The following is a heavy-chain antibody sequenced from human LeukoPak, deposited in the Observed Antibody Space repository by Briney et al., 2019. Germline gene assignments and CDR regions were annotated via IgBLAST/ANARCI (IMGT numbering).Heavy chain of an antibody. CDR2: IYPGDSDT. V-gene: IGHV5-51*01. D-gene: IGHD2-2*01. CDR1: GFSFGSYW. CDR3: ARFEDAVVPAAARFDY. J-gene: IGHJ4*02. Sequence: GESLKISCKGSGFSFGSYWIGWVRQMPGKGLEWMGIIYPGDSDTRHSPSFQGQVTISADKSISTAYLQWSSLKASDTAMYYCARFEDAVVPAAARFDYWGQGTLVTVSS.